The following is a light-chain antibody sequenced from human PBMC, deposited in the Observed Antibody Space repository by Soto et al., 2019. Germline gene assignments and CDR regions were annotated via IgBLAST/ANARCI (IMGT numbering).Light chain of an antibody. V-gene: IGKV3-11*01. CDR1: QSVSSY. Sequence: EIVLTQSPATLSLSPGERATLSCRASQSVSSYLAWYQQKPGQAPRLLIYDASNRATGIPARFSGSASGTDFTLTISTLEPEDFAVYYCQQRSNWPFTFGPVTKVDIK. CDR2: DAS. CDR3: QQRSNWPFT. J-gene: IGKJ3*01.